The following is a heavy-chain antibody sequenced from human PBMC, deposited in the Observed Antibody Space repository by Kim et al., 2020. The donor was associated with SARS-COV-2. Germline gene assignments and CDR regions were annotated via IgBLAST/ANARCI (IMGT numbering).Heavy chain of an antibody. J-gene: IGHJ4*02. D-gene: IGHD6-19*01. CDR3: AKQAGYSSGWYSDY. V-gene: IGHV3-33*06. Sequence: DAVKGRFTMSRDDSKNTRYLHLNSLRAEDTAVYYCAKQAGYSSGWYSDYWGQGTLVTVSS.